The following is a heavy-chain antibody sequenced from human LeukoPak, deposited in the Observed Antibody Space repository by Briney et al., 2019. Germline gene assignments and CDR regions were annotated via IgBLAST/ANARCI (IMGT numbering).Heavy chain of an antibody. CDR2: IHPGDSDT. J-gene: IGHJ2*01. V-gene: IGHV5-51*01. D-gene: IGHD2-21*01. CDR1: GYTPTSYW. Sequence: GESLKISRKGSGYTPTSYWIGWVRQMPGKGLDWMGIIHPGDSDTRYSPSLQGQVTISVDKSVSTAYLQWSSLKASDSGMYYCARLVVVKAKYWYFDLWGRGTQVTVSS. CDR3: ARLVVVKAKYWYFDL.